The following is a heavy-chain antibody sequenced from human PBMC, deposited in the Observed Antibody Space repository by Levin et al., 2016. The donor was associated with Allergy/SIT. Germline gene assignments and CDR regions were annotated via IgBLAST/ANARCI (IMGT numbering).Heavy chain of an antibody. J-gene: IGHJ6*02. V-gene: IGHV1-69*04. Sequence: SVKVSCKASGGSFNTYAISWVRQAPGQGLEWMGRVIPIVGVGNYAQRFQGRVTITADRSTNTGYMELRSLRPEDTAVYYCARGTKYGSGVDGMDVWGQGTNVTVSS. D-gene: IGHD3-10*01. CDR1: GGSFNTYA. CDR3: ARGTKYGSGVDGMDV. CDR2: VIPIVGVG.